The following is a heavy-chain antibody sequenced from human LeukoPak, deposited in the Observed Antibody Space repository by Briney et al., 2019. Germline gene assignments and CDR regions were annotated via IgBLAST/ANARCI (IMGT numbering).Heavy chain of an antibody. V-gene: IGHV3-23*01. CDR2: ISGSGDKT. Sequence: GGSLKLSCAASGFSFSTYAMTWVRQAPGKGLEWVSSISGSGDKTYYAESVKGRFTISRDSSKNTLSLQMNSLRAEDTAIFYCAKRSAYTTGWFFDLWGQGTLVTVSS. CDR1: GFSFSTYA. J-gene: IGHJ4*02. CDR3: AKRSAYTTGWFFDL. D-gene: IGHD6-19*01.